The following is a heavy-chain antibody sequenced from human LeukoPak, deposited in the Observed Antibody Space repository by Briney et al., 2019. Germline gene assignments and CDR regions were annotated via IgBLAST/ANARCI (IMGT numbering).Heavy chain of an antibody. CDR3: ARESSRAVAGSDFDY. CDR2: IPAGGDT. CDR1: GFTFSPYA. V-gene: IGHV3-23*01. D-gene: IGHD6-19*01. Sequence: GGSLRLSCAASGFTFSPYAMSWVRQAPGKGLEWVAGIPAGGDTYYADSVKGRFTISRDNSKNTVDLQMNSLRAEDTAVYYCARESSRAVAGSDFDYWGQGTLVTVSS. J-gene: IGHJ4*02.